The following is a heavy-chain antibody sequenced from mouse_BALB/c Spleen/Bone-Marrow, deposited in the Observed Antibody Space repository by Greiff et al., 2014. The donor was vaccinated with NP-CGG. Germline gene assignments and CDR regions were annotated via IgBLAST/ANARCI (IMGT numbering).Heavy chain of an antibody. CDR3: TRLGSTRITTDAY. V-gene: IGHV1S22*01. CDR1: GYTFNSYW. Sequence: LQQSGSELVRPGASVKLSCKASGYTFNSYWMHWVKQRPGQGLEWIGHIYPGSGSTNYDEKFKSKATLTVDTSSSTAYMQLSSLTSEDVSVYYCTRLGSTRITTDAYWGQGTLVTVSA. CDR2: IYPGSGST. J-gene: IGHJ3*01. D-gene: IGHD2-4*01.